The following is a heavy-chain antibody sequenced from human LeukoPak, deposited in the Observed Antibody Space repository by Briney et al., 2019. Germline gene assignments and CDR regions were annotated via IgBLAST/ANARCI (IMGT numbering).Heavy chain of an antibody. V-gene: IGHV1-2*02. D-gene: IGHD3-3*01. Sequence: GASVKVSCKASGYTFTGYYMHWVRQAPGQGLEWMGWINPNGGGTNYAQKFQGRVTMTRDTSISTAYMELSRLRSDDTAVYYCARGRFLEWRKSPDAFDIWGQGTMVTVSS. CDR1: GYTFTGYY. CDR2: INPNGGGT. CDR3: ARGRFLEWRKSPDAFDI. J-gene: IGHJ3*02.